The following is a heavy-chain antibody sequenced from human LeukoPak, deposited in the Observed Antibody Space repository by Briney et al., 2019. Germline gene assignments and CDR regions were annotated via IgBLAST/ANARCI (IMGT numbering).Heavy chain of an antibody. D-gene: IGHD5-18*01. CDR3: AIKNSGRIQLWLRESDAFDI. CDR1: GFTFSSYA. V-gene: IGHV3-30-3*01. CDR2: ISYDGSNK. Sequence: GGSLRLSCAASGFTFSSYAMHWVRQAPGKGLEWVAVISYDGSNKYYADSVKGRFTISRDNSKNTLYLQMNSLRAEDTAVYYCAIKNSGRIQLWLRESDAFDIWGQGTMVTVSS. J-gene: IGHJ3*02.